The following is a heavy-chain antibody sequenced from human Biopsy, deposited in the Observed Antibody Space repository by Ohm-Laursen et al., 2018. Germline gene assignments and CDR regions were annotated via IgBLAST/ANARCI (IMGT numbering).Heavy chain of an antibody. J-gene: IGHJ3*02. CDR1: GDSISNDY. CDR3: ARGTGKYYVYGAFDI. D-gene: IGHD3/OR15-3a*01. V-gene: IGHV4-4*07. CDR2: IHTSGST. Sequence: GTLSLTRAVSGDSISNDYWSWIRQSAGQGLEWIGRIHTSGSTNHNLSLKSRVTMSVDTSKNQFSLKLRSVTAADTAVYYCARGTGKYYVYGAFDIWGQGTMVTVSS.